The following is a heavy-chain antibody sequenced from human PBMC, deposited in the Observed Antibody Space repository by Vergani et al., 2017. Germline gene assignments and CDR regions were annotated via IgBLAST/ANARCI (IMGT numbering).Heavy chain of an antibody. CDR3: ARGMRGDAYYDFWSGQHPTSNWFDP. CDR2: IIPIFGTA. J-gene: IGHJ5*02. CDR1: GGTFSSYA. V-gene: IGHV1-69*12. Sequence: QVQLVQSGAEVKKPGSSVKVSCKASGGTFSSYAISWVRQAPGQGLEWMGGIIPIFGTANYAQKFQGRVTITADESTSTAYMELSSVTAADTAVYYCARGMRGDAYYDFWSGQHPTSNWFDPWGQGTLVTVSS. D-gene: IGHD3-3*01.